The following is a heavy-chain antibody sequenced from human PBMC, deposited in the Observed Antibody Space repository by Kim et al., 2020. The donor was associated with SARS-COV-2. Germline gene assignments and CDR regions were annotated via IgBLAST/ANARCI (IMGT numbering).Heavy chain of an antibody. CDR3: ARDDYYDSSGYYYVGLYFDY. D-gene: IGHD3-22*01. V-gene: IGHV1-18*01. CDR2: ISAYNGNT. J-gene: IGHJ4*02. CDR1: GYTFTSYG. Sequence: ASVKVSCKASGYTFTSYGISWVRQAPGQGLEWMGWISAYNGNTNYVQKLQGRVTMTTDTSTSTAYMELRSLRSDDTAVYYCARDDYYDSSGYYYVGLYFDYWGQGTLVTVSS.